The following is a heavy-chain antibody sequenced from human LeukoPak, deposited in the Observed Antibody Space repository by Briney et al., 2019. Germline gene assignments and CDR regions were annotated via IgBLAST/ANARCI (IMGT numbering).Heavy chain of an antibody. D-gene: IGHD3-10*01. Sequence: ASVKVSCKASGYTFTGYYMHWVRQASGQGLEWMGWINPNSGGTNYAQKFQGWVTMTRDTSISTAYMELSRLRSDDTAVYYCARARPLPGRGDNPNLYFDHWGQGTLVTVSS. CDR2: INPNSGGT. CDR1: GYTFTGYY. CDR3: ARARPLPGRGDNPNLYFDH. J-gene: IGHJ4*02. V-gene: IGHV1-2*04.